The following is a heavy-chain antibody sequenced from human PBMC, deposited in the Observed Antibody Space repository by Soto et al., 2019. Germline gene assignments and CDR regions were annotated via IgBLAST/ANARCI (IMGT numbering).Heavy chain of an antibody. CDR3: ARGLRVRGGVICDI. V-gene: IGHV4-34*01. Sequence: QVQLQQWGAGLLKPSETLSLTCAVYGGSFSGYYWSWIRQPPGKGLEWIGEINHSGSTNYNPSIEIRVTISVDTSKNQFSLQLSSLTAADTAVYYCARGLRVRGGVICDIWGQGTMVTGSS. D-gene: IGHD3-16*02. CDR1: GGSFSGYY. J-gene: IGHJ3*02. CDR2: INHSGST.